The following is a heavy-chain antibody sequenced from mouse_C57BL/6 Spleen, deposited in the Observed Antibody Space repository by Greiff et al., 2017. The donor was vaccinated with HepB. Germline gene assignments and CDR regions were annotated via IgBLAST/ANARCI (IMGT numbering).Heavy chain of an antibody. Sequence: QVQLKQPGAELVKPGASVKLSCKASGYTFTSYWMHWVKQRPGQGLEWIGMIHPNSGSTNYNEKFKSKATLTVDKSSSTAYMQLSSLTSEDSAVYYCAREGSNYYFDYWGQGTTLTVSS. D-gene: IGHD2-5*01. CDR3: AREGSNYYFDY. CDR1: GYTFTSYW. V-gene: IGHV1-64*01. CDR2: IHPNSGST. J-gene: IGHJ2*01.